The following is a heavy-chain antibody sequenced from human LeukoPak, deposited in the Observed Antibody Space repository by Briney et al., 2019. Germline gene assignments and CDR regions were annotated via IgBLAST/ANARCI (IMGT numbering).Heavy chain of an antibody. D-gene: IGHD2-2*01. J-gene: IGHJ4*02. V-gene: IGHV1-46*01. CDR2: INPTGDST. Sequence: ASVKVSCKASGYTFTNYYIHWVRQAPGQGLEWMGIINPTGDSTTYAQKFQGRVTVTRDTSTNTVYMELSSLRSDDTAVYYCARHPSPQLHHFDYWGQGTLVTVSS. CDR1: GYTFTNYY. CDR3: ARHPSPQLHHFDY.